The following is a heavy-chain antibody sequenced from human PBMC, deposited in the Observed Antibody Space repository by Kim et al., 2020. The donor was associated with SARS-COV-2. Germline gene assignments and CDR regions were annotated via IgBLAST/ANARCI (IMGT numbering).Heavy chain of an antibody. CDR3: ARRYYGSGSYTSGGFDP. CDR2: INTNTGNP. Sequence: ASVKVSCKASGYTFTSYAMNWVRQAPGQGLEWMGWINTNTGNPTYAQGFTGRFVFSLDTSVSTAYLQISSLKAEDTAVYYCARRYYGSGSYTSGGFDPWGQGTLVTVSS. D-gene: IGHD3-10*01. J-gene: IGHJ5*02. CDR1: GYTFTSYA. V-gene: IGHV7-4-1*02.